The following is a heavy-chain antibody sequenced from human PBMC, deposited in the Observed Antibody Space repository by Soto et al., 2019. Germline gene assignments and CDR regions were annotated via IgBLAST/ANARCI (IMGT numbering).Heavy chain of an antibody. CDR1: GFTFSNYI. D-gene: IGHD3-10*01. V-gene: IGHV3-30-3*01. J-gene: IGHJ4*02. CDR2: ILHDGNNK. CDR3: ARDDEGGSYCDLGY. Sequence: QVQLVESGGGVVQPGRSLRLSCAASGFTFSNYIMHWVRQAPGKGLEWVAIILHDGNNKYYADSVKGRFTISRDNSKNTLYREMSSLRTEDTAIYYCARDDEGGSYCDLGYWGEGTLVTVSS.